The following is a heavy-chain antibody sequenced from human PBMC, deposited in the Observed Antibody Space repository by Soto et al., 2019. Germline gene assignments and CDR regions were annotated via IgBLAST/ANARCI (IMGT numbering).Heavy chain of an antibody. D-gene: IGHD4-17*01. V-gene: IGHV4-31*03. CDR1: GGSISSGGYY. Sequence: QVQLQESGPGLVKPSQTLSLTCTVSGGSISSGGYYWSWIRQHPGKGLEWIGYIYYSGSTYYNPSLKSRVTISVDTSKNQFSLKLRSVTAADTAVYYCARDGAYGGPKAIDYWGQGTLVTVSS. J-gene: IGHJ4*02. CDR2: IYYSGST. CDR3: ARDGAYGGPKAIDY.